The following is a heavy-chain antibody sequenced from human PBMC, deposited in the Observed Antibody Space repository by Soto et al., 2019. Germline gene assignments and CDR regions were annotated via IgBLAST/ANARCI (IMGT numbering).Heavy chain of an antibody. J-gene: IGHJ4*02. CDR2: ISSSGSTI. D-gene: IGHD6-6*01. Sequence: PGGSMRLSCAASGYTFSRYEMNWVRQAPGKGLEWVSYISSSGSTIYYADSVKGRFTISRDNAKNSLYLQMNSLRAEDTAVYYCAKSGDSSPVDYWGQGTLVTVSS. CDR3: AKSGDSSPVDY. V-gene: IGHV3-48*03. CDR1: GYTFSRYE.